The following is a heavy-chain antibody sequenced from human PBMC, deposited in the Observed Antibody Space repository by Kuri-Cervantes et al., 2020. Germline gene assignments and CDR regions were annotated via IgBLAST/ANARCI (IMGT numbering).Heavy chain of an antibody. CDR2: INSDGSST. CDR3: AQGHCSGGSCPISYFDY. Sequence: GGSLRLSCAASGFTFSSYWMHWVRQAPGKGLVWVSRINSDGSSTSYADSVKGRFTISRDNAKNTLYLQMNSLRAEDTAVYYCAQGHCSGGSCPISYFDYWGQGTLVTVSS. D-gene: IGHD2-15*01. J-gene: IGHJ4*02. CDR1: GFTFSSYW. V-gene: IGHV3-74*01.